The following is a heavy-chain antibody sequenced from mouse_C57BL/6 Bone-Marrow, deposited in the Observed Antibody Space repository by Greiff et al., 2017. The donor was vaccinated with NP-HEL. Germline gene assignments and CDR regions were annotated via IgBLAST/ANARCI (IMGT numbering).Heavy chain of an antibody. V-gene: IGHV7-3*01. CDR1: GFTFTDYY. CDR3: ARYRRPYYAMDY. CDR2: IRNKANGYTT. Sequence: EVHLVESGGGLVQPGGSLSLSCAASGFTFTDYYMSWVRQPPGKALEWLGFIRNKANGYTTEYSASVKGRFTISRDNSQSILYLQMNALRAEDSATYYCARYRRPYYAMDYWGQGTSVTVSS. D-gene: IGHD2-12*01. J-gene: IGHJ4*01.